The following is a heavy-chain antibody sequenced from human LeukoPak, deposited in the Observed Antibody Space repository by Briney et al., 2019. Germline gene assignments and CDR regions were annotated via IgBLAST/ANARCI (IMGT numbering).Heavy chain of an antibody. V-gene: IGHV4-39*01. J-gene: IGHJ4*02. D-gene: IGHD2/OR15-2a*01. CDR3: ARHNPFRPFPDY. CDR2: IYYSGST. Sequence: SETLSLTCTVSGGSISSYYWGWIRQPPGKGLEWIGSIYYSGSTYYNPSLKSRVTISVDTSKNQFSLKLSSVTAADTAVYFCARHNPFRPFPDYWGQGTLVTVSS. CDR1: GGSISSYY.